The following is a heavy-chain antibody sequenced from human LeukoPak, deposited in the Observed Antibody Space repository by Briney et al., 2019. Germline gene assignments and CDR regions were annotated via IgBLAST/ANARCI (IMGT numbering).Heavy chain of an antibody. J-gene: IGHJ6*03. CDR2: ISTYNGNT. CDR1: GYTFTVYG. Sequence: ASVKVSCKASGYTFTVYGISWVRQAPGQGLQWMGWISTYNGNTNYAQKLQGRVTMTSDTSTSTAYMELRSLRPDDTAVYYCARDKGNDVLRYFDWLYYMDVWGKGTTVTISS. CDR3: ARDKGNDVLRYFDWLYYMDV. D-gene: IGHD3-9*01. V-gene: IGHV1-18*01.